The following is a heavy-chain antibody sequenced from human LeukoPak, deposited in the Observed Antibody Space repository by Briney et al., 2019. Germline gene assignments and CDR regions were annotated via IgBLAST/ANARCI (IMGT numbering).Heavy chain of an antibody. CDR3: TRGLTHRRAEYIQH. D-gene: IGHD3-10*01. CDR1: GFTFSNAW. V-gene: IGHV3-15*01. J-gene: IGHJ1*01. CDR2: IISKTDGGKT. Sequence: GGSLRLSCAAPGFTFSNAWMSWVRQAPGKGLECVGRIISKTDGGKTDYAAPVKGRFTLSRDDSKNPLYLQMNSLKTEDTAEYYCTRGLTHRRAEYIQHWGQGTLVTVSS.